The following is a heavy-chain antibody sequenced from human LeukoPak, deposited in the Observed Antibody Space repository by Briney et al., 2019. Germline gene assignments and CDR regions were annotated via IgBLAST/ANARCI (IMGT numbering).Heavy chain of an antibody. D-gene: IGHD6-19*01. CDR3: ARDKGVGSGWYLAFEI. Sequence: SETLSLTCTVSGGSTSSYYWSWIRQPPGKGLEWIGYIYYSGSTNYNPSLKSRVTISVDTSKNQFSLKLSSVTAADTAVYYCARDKGVGSGWYLAFEIWGQGTMVSVSS. CDR2: IYYSGST. J-gene: IGHJ3*02. CDR1: GGSTSSYY. V-gene: IGHV4-59*01.